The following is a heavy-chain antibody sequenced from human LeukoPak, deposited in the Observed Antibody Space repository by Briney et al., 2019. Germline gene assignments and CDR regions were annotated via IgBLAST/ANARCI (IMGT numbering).Heavy chain of an antibody. V-gene: IGHV3-23*01. CDR1: GFTFSSYA. J-gene: IGHJ4*02. CDR2: MDGTGGTI. CDR3: AKDHFGPYSYVEY. D-gene: IGHD5-18*01. Sequence: PGGSLRLSCAASGFTFSSYALSWVRQAPGKGLEWVSGMDGTGGTITYADSVKGRFTISRDNSKYRLFLQMDSLRADDTAIYYCAKDHFGPYSYVEYWGQGTLVTVSS.